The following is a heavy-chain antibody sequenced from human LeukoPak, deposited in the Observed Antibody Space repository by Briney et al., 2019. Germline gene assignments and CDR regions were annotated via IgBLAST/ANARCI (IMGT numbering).Heavy chain of an antibody. CDR2: IGDSGATT. J-gene: IGHJ4*02. V-gene: IGHV3-23*01. CDR1: GFTLSSYA. Sequence: GGSLRLSCAASGFTLSSYAMTWVRQAPGKGLEWVSDIGDSGATTYYADSVKGPFTISRDNSKNTLYLQMSSLRAEDTAVYFCASFHYYGSGAYYLSYWGQGTLVTVSS. CDR3: ASFHYYGSGAYYLSY. D-gene: IGHD3-10*01.